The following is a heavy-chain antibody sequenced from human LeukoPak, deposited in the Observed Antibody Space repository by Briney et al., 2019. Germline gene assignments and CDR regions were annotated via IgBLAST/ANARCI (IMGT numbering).Heavy chain of an antibody. V-gene: IGHV1-46*01. J-gene: IGHJ4*02. D-gene: IGHD3-3*01. CDR2: INPSGGST. CDR3: ATAGRRLFGVLIPLSFDY. Sequence: GASVKVSCKASGYTFTSYYMHWVRQAPGQGLEWMGIINPSGGSTSYAQKFQGRVTMTRDMSTSTVYMELSSLRSEDTAVYYCATAGRRLFGVLIPLSFDYWGQGTLVTVSS. CDR1: GYTFTSYY.